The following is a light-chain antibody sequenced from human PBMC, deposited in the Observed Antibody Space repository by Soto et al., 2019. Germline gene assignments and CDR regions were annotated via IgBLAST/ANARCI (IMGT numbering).Light chain of an antibody. CDR2: GAS. J-gene: IGKJ3*01. CDR1: QSVSNK. CDR3: QQYNQWPQFT. Sequence: ILMTQSPVILSVSPGERATLSCRASQSVSNKLAWYQQRPGRAPSLLIYGASTRATGIPARFSGSGSGTEFTLTISSLQSEAFAVYYCQQYNQWPQFTFGPGTRVDIK. V-gene: IGKV3-15*01.